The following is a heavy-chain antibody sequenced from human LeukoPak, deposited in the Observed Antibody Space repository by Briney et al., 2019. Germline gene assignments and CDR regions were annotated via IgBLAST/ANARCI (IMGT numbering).Heavy chain of an antibody. CDR3: ATHMTADVEFDY. CDR1: GGSISSYY. D-gene: IGHD2-21*02. Sequence: NASETLSLTCTVSGGSISSYYWSWIRQPPGKGLEWIGYIYYSGSTNYNPSLKSRVTISVDTSKNQFSLELSSVTAADTAVYYCATHMTADVEFDYWGQGTLVTVSS. J-gene: IGHJ4*02. CDR2: IYYSGST. V-gene: IGHV4-59*08.